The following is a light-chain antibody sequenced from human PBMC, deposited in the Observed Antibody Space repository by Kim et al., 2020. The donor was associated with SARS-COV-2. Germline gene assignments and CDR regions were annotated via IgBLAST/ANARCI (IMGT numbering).Light chain of an antibody. Sequence: DIQMTQSPSVLSASVGDRVTITCRASQGIRNYLDWFQQKTGKVPTLLIYATSTLQSGGPSRFSGSGFGTDFTLAISSLQPEDVATYYCQQNYSAPLTFGPGTKVDIK. CDR2: ATS. CDR1: QGIRNY. J-gene: IGKJ3*01. CDR3: QQNYSAPLT. V-gene: IGKV1-27*01.